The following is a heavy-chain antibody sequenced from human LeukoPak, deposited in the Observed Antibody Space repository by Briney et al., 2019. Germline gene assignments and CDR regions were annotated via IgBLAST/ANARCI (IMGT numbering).Heavy chain of an antibody. CDR2: IYPGDSDT. Sequence: GESLKISCQGSGYSFTSYWIGWVRQLPGKGLEWMGIIYPGDSDTRYSPSFQGQVTISADKSISTAYLQWSSLKASDTAMYYCARRHLIAAPTAFDIWGQGTMVTVSS. V-gene: IGHV5-51*01. J-gene: IGHJ3*02. CDR1: GYSFTSYW. CDR3: ARRHLIAAPTAFDI. D-gene: IGHD6-13*01.